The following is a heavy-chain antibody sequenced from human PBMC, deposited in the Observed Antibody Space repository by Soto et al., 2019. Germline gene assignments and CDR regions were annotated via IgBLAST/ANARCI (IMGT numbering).Heavy chain of an antibody. J-gene: IGHJ6*02. V-gene: IGHV1-69*06. D-gene: IGHD6-13*01. CDR3: ARAHGSSSRHYGLDV. Sequence: QVQLVQSGAEVKKPGSSVKVSCKASGGTFSSYAISWVRQAPGQGLEWMGGFIPIFGTANYAQKFQGRVTITADNTTSTADMELSSLRSEDTAVYDCARAHGSSSRHYGLDVWGQGTTVTVSS. CDR2: FIPIFGTA. CDR1: GGTFSSYA.